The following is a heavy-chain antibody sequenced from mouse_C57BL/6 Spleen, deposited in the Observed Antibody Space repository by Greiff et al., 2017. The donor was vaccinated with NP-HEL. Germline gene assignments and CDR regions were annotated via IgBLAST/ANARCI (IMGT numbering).Heavy chain of an antibody. Sequence: VQLQQSGPELVKPGASVKISCKASGYSFTGYYMNWVKQSPEKSLEWIGEINPSTGGTTYNQKFKAKATLTVDKSSSTAYMQLKSLTSEDSAVYYCAFFPRMDDWGQGTSVTVSS. V-gene: IGHV1-42*01. CDR3: AFFPRMDD. CDR1: GYSFTGYY. J-gene: IGHJ4*01. CDR2: INPSTGGT.